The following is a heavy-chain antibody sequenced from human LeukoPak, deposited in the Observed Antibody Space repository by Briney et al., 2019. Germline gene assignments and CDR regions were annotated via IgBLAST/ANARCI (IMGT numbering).Heavy chain of an antibody. CDR1: GGSISSYY. CDR2: IYTSGST. J-gene: IGHJ3*02. Sequence: SETLSLTCTVSGGSISSYYWSWIRQPAGKGLEWIGRIYTSGSTNYDPSLKSRVTMSVDTSKNQFSLKLSSVTAADTAVYYCARDSSMVRAYDAFDIWGQGTMVTVSS. CDR3: ARDSSMVRAYDAFDI. V-gene: IGHV4-4*07. D-gene: IGHD3-10*01.